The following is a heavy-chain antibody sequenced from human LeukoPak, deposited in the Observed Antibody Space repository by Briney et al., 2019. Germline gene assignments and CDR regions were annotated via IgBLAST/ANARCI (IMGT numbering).Heavy chain of an antibody. V-gene: IGHV5-51*01. CDR1: GYSFTTYW. CDR2: IYPGDSDT. D-gene: IGHD5/OR15-5a*01. J-gene: IGHJ4*02. CDR3: ARSHIVSTTAFDY. Sequence: GESLKISCKGSGYSFTTYWIGWVRQMPGKGLEWMGIIYPGDSDTRYSPSFQGQVTISVDKSISTVYLLWSSLKASDTALYYCARSHIVSTTAFDYWGQGTLVTVSS.